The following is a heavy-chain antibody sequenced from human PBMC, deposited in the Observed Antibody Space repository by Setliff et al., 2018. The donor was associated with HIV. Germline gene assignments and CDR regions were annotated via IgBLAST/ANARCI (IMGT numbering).Heavy chain of an antibody. CDR1: GASISSTTYY. V-gene: IGHV4-61*05. CDR2: IDNSGST. Sequence: ETLSLTCAVSGASISSTTYYWGWVRQPPGKGLEWIAYIDNSGSTNYNPSLKSRVTISVDTSKNHFALKLNSVTAADTAVYFCASTTRLDYFDYWGQGTLVTVSS. J-gene: IGHJ4*02. CDR3: ASTTRLDYFDY. D-gene: IGHD3-9*01.